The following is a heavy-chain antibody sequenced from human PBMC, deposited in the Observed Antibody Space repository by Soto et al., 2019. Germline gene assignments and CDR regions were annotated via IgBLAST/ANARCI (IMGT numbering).Heavy chain of an antibody. CDR3: ARVTEPSNYVDYSDY. D-gene: IGHD4-4*01. V-gene: IGHV4-30-4*01. CDR1: GGSISSGDYY. Sequence: LSETLSLTCTVSGGSISSGDYYWSWIRQPPGKGLEWIGYIYYSGSTYYNPSLKSRVTISVDTSKNQFSLKLSSVTAADTAVYYCARVTEPSNYVDYSDYWGQGTLVTVSS. J-gene: IGHJ4*02. CDR2: IYYSGST.